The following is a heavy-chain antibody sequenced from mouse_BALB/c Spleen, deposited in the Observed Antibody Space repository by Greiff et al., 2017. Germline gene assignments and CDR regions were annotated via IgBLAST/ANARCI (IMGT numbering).Heavy chain of an antibody. CDR2: IYPGDGDT. Sequence: QVQLQQSGAELVRPGSSVKISCKASGYAFSSYWMNWVKQRPGQGLEWIGQIYPGDGDTNYNGKFKGKATLTADKSSSTAYMQLSSLTSEDSAVYFGALTGTDYFDYWGQGTTLTVSS. D-gene: IGHD4-1*01. J-gene: IGHJ2*01. CDR3: ALTGTDYFDY. CDR1: GYAFSSYW. V-gene: IGHV1-80*01.